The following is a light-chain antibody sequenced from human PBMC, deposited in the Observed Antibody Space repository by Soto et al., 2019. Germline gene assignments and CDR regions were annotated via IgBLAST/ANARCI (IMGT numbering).Light chain of an antibody. CDR2: AAS. CDR3: QQSYSTPIT. Sequence: DIQMTQSPSSLSASVVDRFTITFRASHSIGSHLSWYQQKPGKAPNFLIYAASSLQSGVPSRFSGSGSGTDFTLTISSLQPEDFATYYCQQSYSTPITFGQGNDWRI. J-gene: IGKJ5*01. V-gene: IGKV1-39*01. CDR1: HSIGSH.